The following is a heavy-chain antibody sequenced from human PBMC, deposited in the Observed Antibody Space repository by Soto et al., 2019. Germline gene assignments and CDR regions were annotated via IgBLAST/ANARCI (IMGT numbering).Heavy chain of an antibody. CDR1: GGTFSSYA. J-gene: IGHJ6*02. D-gene: IGHD3-9*01. V-gene: IGHV1-69*01. CDR2: IIPIFGTA. Sequence: QVQLVQSGAEVKKPGSSVKVSYKASGGTFSSYAISWVRQAPGQGLEWMGGIIPIFGTANYAQKFQGRVTITADESTSTAYMELSILRSEDTAVYYCARARNDILTGYYPSYYYYDGMDVWGQGTTVTVSS. CDR3: ARARNDILTGYYPSYYYYDGMDV.